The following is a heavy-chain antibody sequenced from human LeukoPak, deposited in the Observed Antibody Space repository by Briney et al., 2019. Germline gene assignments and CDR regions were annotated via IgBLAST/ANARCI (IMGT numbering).Heavy chain of an antibody. CDR3: ARGTMMVGP. D-gene: IGHD3-22*01. CDR1: GGSISSYY. V-gene: IGHV4-59*01. Sequence: SETLSLTCTVSGGSISSYYWSWIRQPPGKGPEWIGYINYSGTSNYNPSLKSRVSISVDTSKNQFSLKLSSVTAADTAVYYCARGTMMVGPWGQGTQVTVSS. CDR2: INYSGTS. J-gene: IGHJ5*02.